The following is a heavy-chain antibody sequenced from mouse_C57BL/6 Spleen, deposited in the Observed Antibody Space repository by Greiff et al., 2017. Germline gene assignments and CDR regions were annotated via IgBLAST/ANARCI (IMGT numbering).Heavy chain of an antibody. CDR2: ISYDGSN. Sequence: DVQLQESGPGLVKPSQSLSLTCSVTGYSITSGYYWNWIRQFPGNKLEWMGYISYDGSNNYNPSLKNRISITRDTSKNQFFLKLNSLTTEDTATYYCARRGDYYGSSFFAYWGQGTLVTVSA. CDR3: ARRGDYYGSSFFAY. D-gene: IGHD1-1*01. V-gene: IGHV3-6*01. CDR1: GYSITSGYY. J-gene: IGHJ3*01.